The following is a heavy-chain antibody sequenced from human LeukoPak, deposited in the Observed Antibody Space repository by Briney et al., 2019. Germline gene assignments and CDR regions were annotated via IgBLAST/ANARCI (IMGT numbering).Heavy chain of an antibody. D-gene: IGHD2-2*01. V-gene: IGHV3-74*03. CDR1: GFSLRDYW. CDR2: INGDGSST. Sequence: GGSLRLSCAGSGFSLRDYWVHWVRQAPGKGLVWVSRINGDGSSTTYADSVKGRFTISRDDAKNTVYLQMNNLRAEDTAVYYCARDQYYQLLLWGQGSLVTVSP. CDR3: ARDQYYQLLL. J-gene: IGHJ4*02.